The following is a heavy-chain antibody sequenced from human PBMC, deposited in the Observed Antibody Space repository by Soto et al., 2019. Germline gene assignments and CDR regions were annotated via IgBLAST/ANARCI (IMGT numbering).Heavy chain of an antibody. CDR2: ISYDGSNK. J-gene: IGHJ4*02. V-gene: IGHV3-30*18. Sequence: VGSLRLSCAASGFTLSSYGMHWVRQAPGKGLEWAAVISYDGSNKYYADSVKGRFTISRDNSKNTLYLQMNSLRAEDTAVYYCAKDNDGYYGSGWDYWGQGTLVTVSS. CDR1: GFTLSSYG. D-gene: IGHD3-10*01. CDR3: AKDNDGYYGSGWDY.